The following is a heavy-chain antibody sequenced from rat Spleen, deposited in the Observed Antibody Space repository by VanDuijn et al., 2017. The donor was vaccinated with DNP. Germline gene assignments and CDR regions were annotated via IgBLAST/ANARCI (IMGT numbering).Heavy chain of an antibody. V-gene: IGHV5-31*01. CDR2: IISSGGST. Sequence: EVQLVESGGDLVQPGRSLKLSCVASGFTVNNFWMAWIRQVPGKGLEWVAAIISSGGSTYYPNSVRGRFPISSDNAKNTLYLQMNSLRSEDTATYYCARAKYSSHYWYFDFWGPGTMVTVSS. J-gene: IGHJ1*01. CDR3: ARAKYSSHYWYFDF. D-gene: IGHD1-2*01. CDR1: GFTVNNFW.